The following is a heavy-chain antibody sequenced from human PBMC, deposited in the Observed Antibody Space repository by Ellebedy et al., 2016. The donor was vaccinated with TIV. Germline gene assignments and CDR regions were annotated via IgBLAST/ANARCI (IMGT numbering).Heavy chain of an antibody. J-gene: IGHJ6*02. Sequence: ASVKVSCXALGYTFTTHALHWVRQAPGQRLEWMGWINGGNGDTKYSQKFQGRVTIARDTSASTAYMELSSLSSEDTAVYYCARDQRARATNGDYYHYGMDVWGQGTTVTVSS. V-gene: IGHV1-3*01. CDR1: GYTFTTHA. D-gene: IGHD4-11*01. CDR2: INGGNGDT. CDR3: ARDQRARATNGDYYHYGMDV.